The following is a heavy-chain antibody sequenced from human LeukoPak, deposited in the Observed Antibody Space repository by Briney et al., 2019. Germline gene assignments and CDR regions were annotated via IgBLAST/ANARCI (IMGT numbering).Heavy chain of an antibody. V-gene: IGHV3-21*01. CDR3: ATAPYSSGWTDYYFDY. D-gene: IGHD6-19*01. J-gene: IGHJ4*02. CDR1: GLTFSSYS. Sequence: GGSLRLSCAASGLTFSSYSMNWVRQAPGKGLEWVSSISSSSSYIYYADSVKGRFTISRDNAKNSLYLQMNSLRAEDTAVYYCATAPYSSGWTDYYFDYWGQGTLVTVSS. CDR2: ISSSSSYI.